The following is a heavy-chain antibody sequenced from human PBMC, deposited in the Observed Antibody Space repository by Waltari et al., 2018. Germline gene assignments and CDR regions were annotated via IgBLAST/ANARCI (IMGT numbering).Heavy chain of an antibody. Sequence: KGLEWIGEINHSGSTNYNPSLKSRVTISVDTSKNQFSLKLSSVTAADTAVYYCARASYYGSGYYRQPFDYWGQGTLVTVSS. CDR3: ARASYYGSGYYRQPFDY. V-gene: IGHV4-34*01. CDR2: INHSGST. J-gene: IGHJ4*02. D-gene: IGHD3-10*01.